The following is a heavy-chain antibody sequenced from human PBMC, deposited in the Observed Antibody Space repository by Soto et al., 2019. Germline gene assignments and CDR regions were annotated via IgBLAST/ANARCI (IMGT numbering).Heavy chain of an antibody. V-gene: IGHV4-34*01. CDR2: INHSGST. CDR3: ARMGEGTPSEVDP. CDR1: GGSFSGYY. Sequence: SETLSLTCAVYGGSFSGYYWSWIRQPPGKGLEWIGEINHSGSTNYNPSLKSRVTISVDTSKNQFSLKMSAVTAADTAVYYCARMGEGTPSEVDPWGQGTLVTVSS. J-gene: IGHJ5*02. D-gene: IGHD1-26*01.